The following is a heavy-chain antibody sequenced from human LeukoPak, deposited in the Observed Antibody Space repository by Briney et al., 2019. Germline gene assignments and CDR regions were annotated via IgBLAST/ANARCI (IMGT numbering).Heavy chain of an antibody. CDR2: IYYSGST. V-gene: IGHV4-59*01. J-gene: IGHJ4*02. CDR3: AIVRGDTYVDY. D-gene: IGHD3-16*01. CDR1: GGSISTYY. Sequence: PSETLSLTCTVSGGSISTYYWSWIRQPPGKGLEWVGYIYYSGSTNYNPSLKSRVTISVDTSKNQFSLKLSSVTAANTAVYYGAIVRGDTYVDYWGQETLVTVSS.